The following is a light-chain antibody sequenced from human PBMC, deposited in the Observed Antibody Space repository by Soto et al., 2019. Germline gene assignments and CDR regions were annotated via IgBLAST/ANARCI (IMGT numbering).Light chain of an antibody. CDR2: DAS. CDR3: QQRNSWPPIT. J-gene: IGKJ5*01. Sequence: EIVLTQSPVTLSLSPGERATLSCRASQSVRTYLAWYQVKPGQAPRLLIYDASSRASGVPARFSGSGSGTDFTLTISSLAPEDFALYDCQQRNSWPPITFGQGTRLEIK. V-gene: IGKV3-11*01. CDR1: QSVRTY.